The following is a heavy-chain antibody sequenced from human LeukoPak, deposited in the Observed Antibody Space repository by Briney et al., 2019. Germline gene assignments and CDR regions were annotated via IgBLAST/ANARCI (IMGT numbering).Heavy chain of an antibody. Sequence: GGSLRLSCAASGFTFSSYWMHWVRQAPGKGLVWVSRINSDGSSTSYADSVKGRFTISRDNAKNTLYLQMNSLRAEDTAVYYCAEQSYRGSSWIEFWGQGTLVTVSS. D-gene: IGHD6-6*01. CDR1: GFTFSSYW. V-gene: IGHV3-74*01. J-gene: IGHJ4*02. CDR3: AEQSYRGSSWIEF. CDR2: INSDGSST.